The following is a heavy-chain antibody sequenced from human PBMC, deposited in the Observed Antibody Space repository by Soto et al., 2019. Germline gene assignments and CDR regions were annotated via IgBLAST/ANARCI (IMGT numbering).Heavy chain of an antibody. CDR2: IYSGGST. CDR3: ARGHDYYDSRSYFLAEDN. V-gene: IGHV3-53*01. D-gene: IGHD3-22*01. CDR1: GLPASSKY. J-gene: IGHJ4*02. Sequence: SGSTSGLPASSKYMSGVRQAPGKGLEWVSVIYSGGSTYYADSVKGRFTISRDNSKNTLYLQMNSLRAEDTAVYYCARGHDYYDSRSYFLAEDNWGQGTLVTFSS.